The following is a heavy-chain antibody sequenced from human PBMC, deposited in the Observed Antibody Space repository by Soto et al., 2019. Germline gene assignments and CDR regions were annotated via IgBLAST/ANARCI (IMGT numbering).Heavy chain of an antibody. J-gene: IGHJ6*02. Sequence: SSETLSLTCTVPGESISRFYWSWIRQPPGKGLEWIGYISYTGGTDYNPSLKSRVTISIDTSKNHFSLRLSSLIAADTAIYYCARDTLRGYYGLDVWGQGTTVTVSS. CDR3: ARDTLRGYYGLDV. CDR1: GESISRFY. CDR2: ISYTGGT. D-gene: IGHD2-21*01. V-gene: IGHV4-59*01.